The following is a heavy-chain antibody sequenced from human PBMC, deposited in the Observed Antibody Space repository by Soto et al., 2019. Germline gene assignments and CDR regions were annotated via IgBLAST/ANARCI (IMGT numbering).Heavy chain of an antibody. J-gene: IGHJ6*03. D-gene: IGHD3-9*01. Sequence: GGSLRLSCAASGFTVSSNYMSWVRQAPGKGLEWVSVFYSGDTTYYADSVRGRFTISRDNSKNTLYLQMNNLRAEDTAVYYCAYVRHFDWSPQHYYYYYYMDVWGKGTTVTVSS. CDR3: AYVRHFDWSPQHYYYYYYMDV. CDR2: FYSGDTT. V-gene: IGHV3-66*01. CDR1: GFTVSSNY.